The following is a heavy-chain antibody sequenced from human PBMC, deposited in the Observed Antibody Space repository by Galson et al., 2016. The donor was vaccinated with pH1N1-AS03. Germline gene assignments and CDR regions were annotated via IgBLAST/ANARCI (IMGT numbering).Heavy chain of an antibody. CDR1: GGSINDHY. J-gene: IGHJ5*02. CDR3: ARDRYFSGRNYEGWFDP. V-gene: IGHV4-59*11. CDR2: VHSSGAT. D-gene: IGHD1-7*01. Sequence: ETLSLTCSVSGGSINDHYWSWLRQPPGKGLEWVACVHSSGATNYNPSLKGRVTISIDTSKNQVSLKLSSVTAADTAVYYCARDRYFSGRNYEGWFDPWGPGTLVTVSS.